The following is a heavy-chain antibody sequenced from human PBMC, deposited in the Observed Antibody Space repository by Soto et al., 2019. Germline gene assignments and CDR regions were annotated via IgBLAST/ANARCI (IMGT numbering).Heavy chain of an antibody. J-gene: IGHJ6*02. CDR1: GLTLNAVW. Sequence: EVQLVESGGGWVKPGGSLRLSCAASGLTLNAVWMTWVRQAPGKGLELVGRIKKTADGGSINYAAPVKGRFVISRDDSENTLYLQINSLKIEDTAVYYCGDLEASYYGREAWGQGTTVTVSS. D-gene: IGHD3-10*01. CDR3: GDLEASYYGREA. V-gene: IGHV3-15*05. CDR2: IKKTADGGSI.